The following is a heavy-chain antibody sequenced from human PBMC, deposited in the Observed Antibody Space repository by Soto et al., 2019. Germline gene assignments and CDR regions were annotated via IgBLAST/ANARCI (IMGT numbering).Heavy chain of an antibody. V-gene: IGHV3-9*01. J-gene: IGHJ3*02. CDR1: GFTFDDYA. CDR3: AKDGTAIDVGAFDI. D-gene: IGHD5-18*01. Sequence: EVQLVESGGGLVQPGRSLRLSCAASGFTFDDYAMHWVRQAPGKGLECVSGISWNSGSIGYADSVKGRFTISRDNAKNSLYLQMNILRAEDTALYYCAKDGTAIDVGAFDIWGQGTMVTVSS. CDR2: ISWNSGSI.